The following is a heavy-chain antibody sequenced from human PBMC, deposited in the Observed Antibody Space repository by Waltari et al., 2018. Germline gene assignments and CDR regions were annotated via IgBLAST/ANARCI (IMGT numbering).Heavy chain of an antibody. V-gene: IGHV1-69*13. D-gene: IGHD5-18*01. CDR1: GGTFSSYA. Sequence: QVQLVQSGAEVKKPGSSVKVSCQASGGTFSSYAISWVRLAPGQGLEWMGGIIPIFGTANYAQKFQGRVTITADESTSTAYMELSSLRSEDTAVYYCARGNVDTAMVDYYGMDVWGQGTTVTVSS. CDR2: IIPIFGTA. CDR3: ARGNVDTAMVDYYGMDV. J-gene: IGHJ6*02.